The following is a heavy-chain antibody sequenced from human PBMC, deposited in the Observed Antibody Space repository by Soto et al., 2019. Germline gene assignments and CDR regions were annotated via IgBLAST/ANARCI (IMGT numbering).Heavy chain of an antibody. D-gene: IGHD2-8*01. J-gene: IGHJ5*02. CDR3: VREGVGPTYGWFDP. V-gene: IGHV1-2*04. Sequence: QVQLVQSGAEVKKPGASVKVSCEATGYTFTGNYLHWVRQAPGQGLEWMGWIHPHSGATKYAQKFQGWVTMPRDTSISTADLDLRSLKSNDTAVYYCVREGVGPTYGWFDPWGQGTLVTVSS. CDR1: GYTFTGNY. CDR2: IHPHSGAT.